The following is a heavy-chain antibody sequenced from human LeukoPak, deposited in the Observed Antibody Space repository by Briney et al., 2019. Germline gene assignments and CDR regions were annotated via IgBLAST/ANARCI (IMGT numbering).Heavy chain of an antibody. CDR3: ARAPPRPPGYYYMDV. Sequence: GGSLRLSCAASGFTVSSNYMSWVRQAPGKGLEWVSVIYSGGSTYYADSVKGRFTISRDNSKNTLYLQMNSLRAEDTAVYYCARAPPRPPGYYYMDVWGEGTTVTVSS. J-gene: IGHJ6*03. CDR1: GFTVSSNY. CDR2: IYSGGST. V-gene: IGHV3-53*01. D-gene: IGHD3-10*01.